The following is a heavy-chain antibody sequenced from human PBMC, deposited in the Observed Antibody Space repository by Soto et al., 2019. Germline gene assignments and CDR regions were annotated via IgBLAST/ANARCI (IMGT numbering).Heavy chain of an antibody. CDR3: ARAVAVAPVYYAMDV. CDR1: GGSISSGDYY. J-gene: IGHJ6*02. Sequence: SETLSLTCTVSGGSISSGDYYWSWIRQPPGKGLEWIGYMYHSGSTYYNPSLKSRVTMSVDRSKNQFSLNLGSVTAADTAVYYCARAVAVAPVYYAMDVWGQGTTVTVSS. V-gene: IGHV4-30-2*01. D-gene: IGHD6-19*01. CDR2: MYHSGST.